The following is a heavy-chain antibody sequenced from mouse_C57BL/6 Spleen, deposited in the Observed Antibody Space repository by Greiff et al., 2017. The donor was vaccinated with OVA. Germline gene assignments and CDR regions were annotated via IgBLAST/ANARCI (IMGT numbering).Heavy chain of an antibody. V-gene: IGHV1-18*01. J-gene: IGHJ4*01. D-gene: IGHD1-1*01. CDR1: GYTFTDYN. CDR3: ARFTTVVATEDAMDY. CDR2: INPNNGGT. Sequence: EVKLQESGPELVKPGASVKIPCKASGYTFTDYNMDWVKQSHGKSLEWIGDINPNNGGTIYNQKFKGKATLTVDKSSSTAYMELRSLTSEDTAVYYCARFTTVVATEDAMDYWGQGTSVTVSS.